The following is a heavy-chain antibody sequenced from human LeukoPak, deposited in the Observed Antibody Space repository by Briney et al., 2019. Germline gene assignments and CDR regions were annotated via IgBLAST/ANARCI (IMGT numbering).Heavy chain of an antibody. V-gene: IGHV4-34*01. CDR1: GGSFSGYY. CDR2: INHSGST. J-gene: IGHJ3*02. D-gene: IGHD6-13*01. Sequence: SETLSLTCAVYGGSFSGYYWSWIRQPSGKGLEWIGEINHSGSTNYNPSLKSRVTISVDTSKNQFSLKLSSVTAADTAVYYCARVEHFYSSSWYAFQLGAFDIWGQGTMVTVSS. CDR3: ARVEHFYSSSWYAFQLGAFDI.